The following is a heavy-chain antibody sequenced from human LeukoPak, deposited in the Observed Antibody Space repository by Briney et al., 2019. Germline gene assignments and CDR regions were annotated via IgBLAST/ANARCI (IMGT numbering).Heavy chain of an antibody. CDR1: GFTFSSYG. CDR2: TRYDGSDK. Sequence: GGSLRLSCAASGFTFSSYGMHWVRQAPGRGLEWVAFTRYDGSDKYYVDSVKGQFTISRDNSKNTLYLQMNSLRAEDTAMYFCAKDRHVWGYSYGQTFDYWGQGTLVIVSS. CDR3: AKDRHVWGYSYGQTFDY. D-gene: IGHD5-18*01. V-gene: IGHV3-30*02. J-gene: IGHJ4*02.